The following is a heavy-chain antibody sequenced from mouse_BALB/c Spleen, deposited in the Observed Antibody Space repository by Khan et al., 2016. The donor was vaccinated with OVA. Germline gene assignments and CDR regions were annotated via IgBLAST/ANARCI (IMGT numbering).Heavy chain of an antibody. CDR1: GYTFINYW. Sequence: VQLKESGAELAKPGASVKMSCKASGYTFINYWILWVKQRPGQGLEWIGYINPSTGYTEYNQNFKDKATLTADKSSSTAYMQLSSLTSEDSADYYGTRRGLRWDFDYGGQGTTLTVSS. V-gene: IGHV1-7*01. CDR2: INPSTGYT. CDR3: TRRGLRWDFDY. J-gene: IGHJ2*01. D-gene: IGHD1-1*01.